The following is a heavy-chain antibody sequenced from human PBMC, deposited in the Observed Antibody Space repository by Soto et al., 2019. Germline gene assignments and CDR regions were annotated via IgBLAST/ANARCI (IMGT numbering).Heavy chain of an antibody. CDR2: IIPILGIA. J-gene: IGHJ5*02. D-gene: IGHD3-10*01. CDR1: GGTFSSYT. V-gene: IGHV1-69*02. CDR3: ARGRQDYGSGSSRFDP. Sequence: SLKVSCKASGGTFSSYTISWVRQAPGQGLEWMGRIIPILGIANYAQKFQGRVTITADKSTSTAYMELSSLRSEDTAVYYCARGRQDYGSGSSRFDPWGQGTLVTVSS.